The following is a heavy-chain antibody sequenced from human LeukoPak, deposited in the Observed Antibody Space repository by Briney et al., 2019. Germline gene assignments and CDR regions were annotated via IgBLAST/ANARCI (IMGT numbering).Heavy chain of an antibody. CDR1: GFTFSNYN. D-gene: IGHD1-26*01. CDR2: ISSSGRTT. CDR3: ATSGTYRFDY. Sequence: SGGSLRLSCAASGFTFSNYNMNWVRQAPGKGLEWISYISSSGRTTNYADSVKGRFTISRDNAKNSLYLQMNSLEDGDTAVYYCATSGTYRFDYWGQGTLVTVSS. J-gene: IGHJ4*02. V-gene: IGHV3-48*02.